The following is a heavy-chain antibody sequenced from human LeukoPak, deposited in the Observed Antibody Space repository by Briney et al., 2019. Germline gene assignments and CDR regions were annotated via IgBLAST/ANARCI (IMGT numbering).Heavy chain of an antibody. J-gene: IGHJ4*02. CDR2: IYYSGST. D-gene: IGHD4-17*01. Sequence: SSEALSLTCTVSGGSISSYYWSWIRQAPGKGLEWIGYIYYSGSTNNNPSLKSRVTISVDTSKNQFSLKLSSVTAADTAVYYCARHVSHDHGVLWGQGTLVTVSS. CDR1: GGSISSYY. CDR3: ARHVSHDHGVL. V-gene: IGHV4-59*08.